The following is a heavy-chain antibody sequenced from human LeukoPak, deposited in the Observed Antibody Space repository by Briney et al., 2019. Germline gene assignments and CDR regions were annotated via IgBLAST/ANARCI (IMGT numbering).Heavy chain of an antibody. CDR2: ISYDGSNK. Sequence: PGRSLRLSCAASGFTFSSYAMHWVRQAPDKELEWVAVISYDGSNKYYADSVKGRFTISRDNSKNTLYLQMNSLRAEDTAVYYCARDQKAAPPQYYFDYWGQGTLVTVSS. CDR3: ARDQKAAPPQYYFDY. D-gene: IGHD1-14*01. CDR1: GFTFSSYA. V-gene: IGHV3-30*04. J-gene: IGHJ4*02.